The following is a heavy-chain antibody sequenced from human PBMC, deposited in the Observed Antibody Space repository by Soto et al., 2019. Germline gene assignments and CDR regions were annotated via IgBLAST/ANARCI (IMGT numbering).Heavy chain of an antibody. D-gene: IGHD3-3*01. V-gene: IGHV3-43D*04. CDR2: ISRDGSNR. CDR1: GFTFDEYA. Sequence: GGALRLSCAASGFTFDEYAMHWVRQPPGKGLEWVSLISRDGSNRYYADSVQGRLTISRDNSKYSLYLEMNSLRPENTALYYSAKDISRGPTKNYDFWSGPDYWGQGTLVTVSS. CDR3: AKDISRGPTKNYDFWSGPDY. J-gene: IGHJ4*02.